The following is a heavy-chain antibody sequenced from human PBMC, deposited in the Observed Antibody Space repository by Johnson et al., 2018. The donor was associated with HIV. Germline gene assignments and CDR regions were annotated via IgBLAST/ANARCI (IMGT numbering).Heavy chain of an antibody. V-gene: IGHV3-30-3*01. CDR2: ISYDGSNK. Sequence: QVQLVESGGGVVQPGTSLRLSCAASGFTFSSFAMHWVRQAPGKGLEWMAFISYDGSNKYFTDSVRGRFTISRDNSKNTLFLQMNSLRAEDTAVYYFVRRFYDISAFDIWGQGTLVTVSS. D-gene: IGHD3-22*01. CDR1: GFTFSSFA. J-gene: IGHJ3*02. CDR3: VRRFYDISAFDI.